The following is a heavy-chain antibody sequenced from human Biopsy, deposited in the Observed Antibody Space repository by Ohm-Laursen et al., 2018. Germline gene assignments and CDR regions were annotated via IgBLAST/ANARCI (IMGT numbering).Heavy chain of an antibody. CDR3: ARGPHSGSHSCFDY. CDR1: EGTFSNYG. CDR2: NIPILGTG. Sequence: ASVKVSCQVPEGTFSNYGVNWVRQAPGQGLEWLGGNIPILGTGNYAHQFQDRVTVVADTSTSTSYMELSSLTTEDTAIYYCARGPHSGSHSCFDYWGRGTLVTVSS. J-gene: IGHJ4*02. D-gene: IGHD1-26*01. V-gene: IGHV1-69*06.